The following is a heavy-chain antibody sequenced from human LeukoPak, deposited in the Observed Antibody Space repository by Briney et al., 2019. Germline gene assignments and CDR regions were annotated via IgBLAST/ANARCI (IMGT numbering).Heavy chain of an antibody. D-gene: IGHD6-13*01. J-gene: IGHJ5*02. CDR3: ASIPIIAAAGS. CDR2: MNPNSGNT. CDR1: GYTFTSYD. Sequence: ASVKVSCKASGYTFTSYDIIWVRQATGQGLEWMGWMNPNSGNTGYAQKFQGRVTITRNTSISTAYMELSSLRSEDTAVYDCASIPIIAAAGSWGQGTLVTVSS. V-gene: IGHV1-8*01.